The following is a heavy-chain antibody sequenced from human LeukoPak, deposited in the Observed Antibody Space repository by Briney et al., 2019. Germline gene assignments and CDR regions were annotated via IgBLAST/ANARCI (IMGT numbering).Heavy chain of an antibody. J-gene: IGHJ3*02. D-gene: IGHD3-10*01. CDR1: GLTFSSYD. Sequence: GGSLRLSCAASGLTFSSYDMSWVRQGPGKGLDWVSSISGGGSATVYADSAKGRFTISRENSKNTLYLQMKSLRADDTAVYFCAKSVSGRSAFDIWGQGTMVTVSS. CDR3: AKSVSGRSAFDI. V-gene: IGHV3-23*01. CDR2: ISGGGSAT.